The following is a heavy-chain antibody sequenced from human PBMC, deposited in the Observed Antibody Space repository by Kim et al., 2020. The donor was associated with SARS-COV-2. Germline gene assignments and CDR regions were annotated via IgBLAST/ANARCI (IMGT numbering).Heavy chain of an antibody. CDR1: GFTFSSYA. D-gene: IGHD3-9*01. CDR3: ARDREYYEILTGYVRGGGIYYYYGMDV. CDR2: ITYDGSNK. V-gene: IGHV3-30*04. J-gene: IGHJ6*02. Sequence: GGSLRLSCAASGFTFSSYAMHWVRQAPGKGLEWVAVITYDGSNKYYADSVKGRFTISRDNSKNTLYLQMNSLRAEDTAVYYCARDREYYEILTGYVRGGGIYYYYGMDVWGQGTTVTVSS.